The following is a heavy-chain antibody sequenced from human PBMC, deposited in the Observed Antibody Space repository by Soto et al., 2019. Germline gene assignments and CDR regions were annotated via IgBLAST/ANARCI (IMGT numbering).Heavy chain of an antibody. CDR2: IYHSGST. J-gene: IGHJ5*02. CDR3: SRVPDR. Sequence: SETLSLTCAVSGGSISSGGYSWSWIRQPPGKGLEWIGYIYHSGSTYYNPSLKSRVTISVDRSKNQFSLKLSSVTAADTAVYYCSRVPDRWGQGTLVIVSS. CDR1: GGSISSGGYS. V-gene: IGHV4-30-2*01. D-gene: IGHD2-2*01.